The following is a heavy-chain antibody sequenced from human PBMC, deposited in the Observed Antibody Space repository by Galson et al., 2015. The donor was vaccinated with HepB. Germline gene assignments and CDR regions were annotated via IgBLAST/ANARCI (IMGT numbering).Heavy chain of an antibody. J-gene: IGHJ6*02. CDR2: INSDGSST. V-gene: IGHV3-74*01. D-gene: IGHD1-1*01. Sequence: SLRLSCAASGFTFSSYWMHWVRQAPGKGLVWVSRINSDGSSTSYADSVKGRFTISRDNAKNTLYLQMNSLRAEDTAVYYCARDLGGQLERLDPDSYYYYYGMDVWGQGTTVTVSS. CDR3: ARDLGGQLERLDPDSYYYYYGMDV. CDR1: GFTFSSYW.